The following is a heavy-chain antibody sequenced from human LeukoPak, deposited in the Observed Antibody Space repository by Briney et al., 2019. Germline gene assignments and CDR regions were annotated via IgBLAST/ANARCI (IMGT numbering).Heavy chain of an antibody. D-gene: IGHD3-3*01. CDR3: ARTPYYDFWSGHYPNWFDP. CDR1: GGSISSGGYY. V-gene: IGHV4-31*03. Sequence: SETLSLTCTVSGGSISSGGYYWSWIRQHPGKGLEWIGYIYYSGSTYYNPSLKSRVTISVDTSKNQFSLKLSSVTAADTAVYYCARTPYYDFWSGHYPNWFDPWGQGTLVTVSS. CDR2: IYYSGST. J-gene: IGHJ5*02.